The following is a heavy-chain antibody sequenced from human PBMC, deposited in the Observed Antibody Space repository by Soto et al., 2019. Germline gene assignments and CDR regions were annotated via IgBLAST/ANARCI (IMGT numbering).Heavy chain of an antibody. V-gene: IGHV3-13*01. D-gene: IGHD2-2*01. J-gene: IGHJ6*02. Sequence: DVQLVESGGGLVQPGGSLRLSCAASGFSFSTYGMHWVRQVTGKGLEWVSGIGATGDTHYPGSVKGRFSASRENAKNSLYLQMNSLRAGDTAVYYCARDKGGCSRTSCPKKIYHFAMEVWGQGNTVIVSS. CDR2: IGATGDT. CDR1: GFSFSTYG. CDR3: ARDKGGCSRTSCPKKIYHFAMEV.